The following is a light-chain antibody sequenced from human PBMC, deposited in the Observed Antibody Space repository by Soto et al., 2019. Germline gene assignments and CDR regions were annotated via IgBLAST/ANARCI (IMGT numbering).Light chain of an antibody. Sequence: EIVMTQSPATLSVSPGDRATLSCRASESVTSSLAWYQQKPGQPPRLLIYAASTRATDVPARFSGGGSETEFTLTISSLQSEDFAVNFCQQYNIWPLWTFGQGTKVEI. CDR1: ESVTSS. CDR3: QQYNIWPLWT. J-gene: IGKJ1*01. CDR2: AAS. V-gene: IGKV3-15*01.